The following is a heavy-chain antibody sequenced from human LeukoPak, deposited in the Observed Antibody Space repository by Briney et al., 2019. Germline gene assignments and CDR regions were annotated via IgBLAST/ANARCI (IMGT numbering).Heavy chain of an antibody. CDR1: GFTFDDYT. Sequence: PGGSLRLSCAASGFTFDDYTMHWVRQAPGKGLEYVSGVSSNGASTYYANSVKGRFTISRDNSKNTLYLQMGSLRAEDMAVYYCARDYYGSGSYGYFDYWGQGTLVTVSS. J-gene: IGHJ4*02. V-gene: IGHV3-64*01. CDR3: ARDYYGSGSYGYFDY. D-gene: IGHD3-10*01. CDR2: VSSNGAST.